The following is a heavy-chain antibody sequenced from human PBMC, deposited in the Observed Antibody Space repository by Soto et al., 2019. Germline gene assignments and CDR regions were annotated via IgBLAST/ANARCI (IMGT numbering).Heavy chain of an antibody. Sequence: QVQLVQSGAEVKKPGSSVKVSCKTSGGTFSSHALTWLRQAPGQGLEWMGGIIPMFGTTYTSQKFQGRVANSADETTSTLELSRPRSEDTAVYFCARCDVCYPGGDDAFDLWGQGTTVIVSS. CDR1: GGTFSSHA. V-gene: IGHV1-69*01. CDR2: IIPMFGTT. CDR3: ARCDVCYPGGDDAFDL. D-gene: IGHD2-21*02. J-gene: IGHJ3*01.